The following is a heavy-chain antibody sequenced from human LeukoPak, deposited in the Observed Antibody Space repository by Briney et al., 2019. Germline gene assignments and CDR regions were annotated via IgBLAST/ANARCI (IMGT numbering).Heavy chain of an antibody. CDR2: ISGYNGDT. D-gene: IGHD6-19*01. CDR1: GYTFTSYG. J-gene: IGHJ4*02. Sequence: ASVKVSCKASGYTFTSYGISWVRQAPGQGLEWMEWISGYNGDTNYAQKLQGRVTMTTDTSTSTVYMELRSLRSDDTAVYFCARLAVAGHFDHWGQGTLVTVSS. CDR3: ARLAVAGHFDH. V-gene: IGHV1-18*01.